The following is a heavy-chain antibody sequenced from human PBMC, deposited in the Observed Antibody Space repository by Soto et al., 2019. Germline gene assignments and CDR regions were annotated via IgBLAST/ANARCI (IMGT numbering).Heavy chain of an antibody. CDR2: ISYDGSNK. V-gene: IGHV3-30*18. Sequence: GGSLRLSCAASGFTFSSYGMHWVRQAPGKGLEWVAVISYDGSNKYYADSVKGRFTISRDNSKNTLYLQMNSLRAEHTGVCDCAKHVGGGLVFDYWVQGTLVDVSS. CDR1: GFTFSSYG. J-gene: IGHJ4*02. CDR3: AKHVGGGLVFDY. D-gene: IGHD2-15*01.